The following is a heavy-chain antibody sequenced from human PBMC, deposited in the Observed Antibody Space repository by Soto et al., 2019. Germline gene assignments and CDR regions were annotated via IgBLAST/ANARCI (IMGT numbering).Heavy chain of an antibody. V-gene: IGHV4-59*01. J-gene: IGHJ3*02. CDR2: IYYSGST. CDR1: GGSISSYY. Sequence: QVQLQESGPGLVKPSETLSLTCTVSGGSISSYYWSWIRQPPGKGLEWVGYIYYSGSTNHNTSLMSRVTISVDASKNQFSLKLRSVTAADTAVYYCASERYRSSGYYWGAFDIWGQGTMVTVSS. D-gene: IGHD6-13*01. CDR3: ASERYRSSGYYWGAFDI.